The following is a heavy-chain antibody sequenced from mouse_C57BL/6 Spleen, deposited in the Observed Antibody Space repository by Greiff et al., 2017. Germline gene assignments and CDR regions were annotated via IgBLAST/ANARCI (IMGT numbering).Heavy chain of an antibody. CDR3: ARWGGYYDWFAY. J-gene: IGHJ3*01. CDR2: ISPRDGST. CDR1: GYTFTSYY. Sequence: QVQLQQSGPELVKPGASVKLSCKASGYTFTSYYINWVKQRPGQGLEWIGWISPRDGSTKYNEKFKGKATLTVDTSSSTAYMERHSLTSEDSAVYFCARWGGYYDWFAYWDQGTLVTVSA. V-gene: IGHV1-85*01. D-gene: IGHD2-3*01.